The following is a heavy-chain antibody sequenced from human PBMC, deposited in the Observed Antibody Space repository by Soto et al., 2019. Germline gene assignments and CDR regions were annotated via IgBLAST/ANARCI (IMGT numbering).Heavy chain of an antibody. V-gene: IGHV4-61*08. J-gene: IGHJ4*02. CDR3: AVLLAGGGGDGN. CDR1: GASVNSRDYH. D-gene: IGHD3-10*01. Sequence: QVQLQESGPGLVKPSETLSLTCTVSGASVNSRDYHCCWIRQPPGRGLEWIGQVQNGGTTEFDSSSLKSRRNFSIGASKNPCSLKLNSVTAAETAVYYCAVLLAGGGGDGNWGQGTLVTVSS. CDR2: VQNGGTT.